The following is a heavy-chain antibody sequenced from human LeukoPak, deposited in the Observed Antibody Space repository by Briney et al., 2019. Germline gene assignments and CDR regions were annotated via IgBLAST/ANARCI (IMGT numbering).Heavy chain of an antibody. J-gene: IGHJ4*02. V-gene: IGHV3-48*03. CDR1: GFTFGSYG. CDR2: ISSSGSTI. D-gene: IGHD3-10*01. CDR3: ARDFITMVRGFDY. Sequence: GSRRLAWAASGFTFGSYGMNWVRQAQGNGLGWVSYISSSGSTIYYADSVTGRFTISRDNAKNSLYLQMNSLRAEDRAVYYCARDFITMVRGFDYWGQGTLVTVSS.